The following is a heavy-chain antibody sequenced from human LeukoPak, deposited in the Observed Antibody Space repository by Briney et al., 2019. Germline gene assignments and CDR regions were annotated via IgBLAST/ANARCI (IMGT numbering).Heavy chain of an antibody. V-gene: IGHV1-2*02. D-gene: IGHD2-2*01. CDR2: IKPNSGGT. J-gene: IGHJ5*02. Sequence: ASVKVSCKASGYTFTGYYMHWVRQAPGQGLEWMGWIKPNSGGTKYAQKFQGRVTMTRDTSISTAYMELSRLRSDDTAVYCCARARYCSSTSCLGGFDPWGQGTLVTVSS. CDR3: ARARYCSSTSCLGGFDP. CDR1: GYTFTGYY.